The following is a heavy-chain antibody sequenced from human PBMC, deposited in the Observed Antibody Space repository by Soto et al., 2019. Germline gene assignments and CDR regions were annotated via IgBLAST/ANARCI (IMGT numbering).Heavy chain of an antibody. J-gene: IGHJ4*02. CDR3: ARRYGSAIDY. CDR2: IYYSGST. CDR1: GGSISSYY. Sequence: QVQLQESGPGLVKPSETLSLTCTVSGGSISSYYWSWIRQPPGKGLEWIGYIYYSGSTNYNPSLKSRVAISVDTSTNLFSLKLCSVTAADTAVYYCARRYGSAIDYWGQGTLVTVSS. D-gene: IGHD1-26*01. V-gene: IGHV4-59*08.